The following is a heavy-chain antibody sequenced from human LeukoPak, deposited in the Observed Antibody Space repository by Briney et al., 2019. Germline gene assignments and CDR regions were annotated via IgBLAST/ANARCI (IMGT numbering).Heavy chain of an antibody. CDR2: INANSGTT. CDR1: GFSFSSHW. V-gene: IGHV3-23*01. Sequence: GGSLRLSCAASGFSFSSHWMHWVRQVPGKGLVWVSTINANSGTTSYAASVRGRFTISRDNSKNTLYLQVNTLRADDTATYYCAKPISGGLAVTADWFHPWGQGTLVVVSS. CDR3: AKPISGGLAVTADWFHP. D-gene: IGHD6-19*01. J-gene: IGHJ5*01.